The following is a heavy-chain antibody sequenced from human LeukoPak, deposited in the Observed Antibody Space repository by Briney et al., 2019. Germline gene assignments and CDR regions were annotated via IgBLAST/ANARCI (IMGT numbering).Heavy chain of an antibody. CDR3: ARGMIAAAGTLGTNWFDP. Sequence: PSETLSLTCTVSGVSISSGGYYWSWIRQHPGKGLEWIGYIYYSGSTYYNPSLKSRVNISVDTSKNQFSLKLSSVTAADTAVYYCARGMIAAAGTLGTNWFDPWGQGTLVTVSS. V-gene: IGHV4-31*03. CDR1: GVSISSGGYY. J-gene: IGHJ5*02. CDR2: IYYSGST. D-gene: IGHD6-13*01.